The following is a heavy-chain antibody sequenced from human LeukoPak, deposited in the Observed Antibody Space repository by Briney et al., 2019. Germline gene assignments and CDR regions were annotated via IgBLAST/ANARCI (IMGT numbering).Heavy chain of an antibody. Sequence: ASVKVSCKASGYTFSSYDINWVRQATGQGLEWMGWMNPNSGNTGYAQKFQGRVTMTRNTSISTAYMELNSLRSEDTAVYYCARSAYYGSGSYPDYWGQGTLVTVSS. D-gene: IGHD3-10*01. V-gene: IGHV1-8*01. CDR1: GYTFSSYD. J-gene: IGHJ4*02. CDR2: MNPNSGNT. CDR3: ARSAYYGSGSYPDY.